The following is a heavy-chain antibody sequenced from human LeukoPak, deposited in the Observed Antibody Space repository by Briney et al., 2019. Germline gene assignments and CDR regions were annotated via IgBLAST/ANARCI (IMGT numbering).Heavy chain of an antibody. CDR2: ISGSGGST. CDR1: GFTFSSYA. CDR3: AGLDIVVVPAAMGGQNWFDP. Sequence: GGSLRLSCAASGFTFSSYAMSWVRKAPGKGLEWVSAISGSGGSTYYADSVKGRFTISRDNSKNTLYPQMNSLRAEDTAVYYCAGLDIVVVPAAMGGQNWFDPWGQGTLVTVSS. D-gene: IGHD2-2*01. V-gene: IGHV3-23*01. J-gene: IGHJ5*02.